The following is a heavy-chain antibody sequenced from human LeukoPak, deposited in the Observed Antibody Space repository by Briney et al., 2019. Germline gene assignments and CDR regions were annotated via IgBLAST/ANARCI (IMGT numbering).Heavy chain of an antibody. CDR1: GYSFTSYW. J-gene: IGHJ3*02. D-gene: IGHD3-9*01. CDR3: ARCGVYDILTGYPDAFDI. V-gene: IGHV5-51*01. CDR2: IYPGDSDT. Sequence: GESLKISCKGSGYSFTSYWIGWVRQMPGKGLEWMGIIYPGDSDTRYSPSFQGQVTISADKSISTAYLQWSSLKASDTAMHYCARCGVYDILTGYPDAFDIWGQGTMVTVSS.